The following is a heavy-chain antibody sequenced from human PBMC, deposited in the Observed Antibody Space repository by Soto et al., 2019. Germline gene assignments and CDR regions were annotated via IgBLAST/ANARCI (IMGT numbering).Heavy chain of an antibody. CDR1: GGTFSSYT. V-gene: IGHV1-69*02. D-gene: IGHD6-13*01. J-gene: IGHJ4*02. CDR2: IIPILGIA. Sequence: ASVKVSCKASGGTFSSYTISWVRQAPGQGLEWMGRIIPILGIANYAQKFQGRVTITADKSTSTAYMELSSLRSEDTAVYYCARGIAAAGTSYYFDYWGQGTLVTVSS. CDR3: ARGIAAAGTSYYFDY.